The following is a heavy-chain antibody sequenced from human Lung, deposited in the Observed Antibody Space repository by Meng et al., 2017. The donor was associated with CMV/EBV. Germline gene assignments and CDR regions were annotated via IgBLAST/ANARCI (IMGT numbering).Heavy chain of an antibody. D-gene: IGHD3-22*01. CDR3: ASEGEYYYDSSGYYGYFDY. J-gene: IGHJ4*02. Sequence: ISISNWWSWVRQPPGKGLEWIGEIYHSGGTNYNPSLKSRVTISVDKSKNQFSLKLSSVTAADTAVYYCASEGEYYYDSSGYYGYFDYWGQGTLVTVSS. V-gene: IGHV4-4*02. CDR1: ISISNW. CDR2: IYHSGGT.